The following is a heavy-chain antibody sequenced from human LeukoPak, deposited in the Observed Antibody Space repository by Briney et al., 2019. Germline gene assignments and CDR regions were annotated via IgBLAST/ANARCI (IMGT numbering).Heavy chain of an antibody. Sequence: PGVSLRLSCAASVFPFHDYATLCVRQARGKGLEGVSGISWNGGSIGYADSVKGRFTISRHNAKHSLSLQMQTLSAEHPRVYYCAKVIWEDYGDYAHGENAFDIWGQGVMVTVSS. V-gene: IGHV3-9*01. D-gene: IGHD4-17*01. CDR1: VFPFHDYA. CDR3: AKVIWEDYGDYAHGENAFDI. CDR2: ISWNGGSI. J-gene: IGHJ3*02.